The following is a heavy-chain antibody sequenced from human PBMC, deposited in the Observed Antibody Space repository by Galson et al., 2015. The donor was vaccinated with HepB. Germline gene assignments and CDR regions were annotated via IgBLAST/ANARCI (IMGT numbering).Heavy chain of an antibody. CDR3: ARWYFDTSSFYYFFDY. CDR2: IYHRGSS. CDR1: GDSVTSSNW. J-gene: IGHJ4*02. V-gene: IGHV4-4*02. D-gene: IGHD3-22*01. Sequence: SETLSLTCAVSGDSVTSSNWWSWVRQPPGKGLEWIGEIYHRGSSSYNPSLKSRLTMSVDKSKNQFSLKLTSVTAADTAVYFCARWYFDTSSFYYFFDYWGQGIPVTVSS.